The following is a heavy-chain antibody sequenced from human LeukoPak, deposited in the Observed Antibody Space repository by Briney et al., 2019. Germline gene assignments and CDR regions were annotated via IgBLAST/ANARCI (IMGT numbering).Heavy chain of an antibody. Sequence: SGGSLRLSCAASGFTLYTYGMTWVRQAPGKGLEWVSSISSSGTGGKTYYADSVKGRFTISRDTSKNSLSLQMNSLRAEDTAVYFCARGRVSSSTWYSTYYYFFYMDFWGKGTTVTVSS. CDR3: ARGRVSSSTWYSTYYYFFYMDF. V-gene: IGHV3-23*01. CDR1: GFTLYTYG. CDR2: ISSSGTGGKT. J-gene: IGHJ6*03. D-gene: IGHD4-11*01.